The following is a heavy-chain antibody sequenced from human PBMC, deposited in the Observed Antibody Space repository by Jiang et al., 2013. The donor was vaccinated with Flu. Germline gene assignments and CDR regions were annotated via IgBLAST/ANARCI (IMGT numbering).Heavy chain of an antibody. Sequence: LLKPSETLSLTCAVYGGSFSGYYWSWIRQPPGKGLEWIGEINHSGSTNYNPSLKGRVTISVDTSKNQFSLKLSSVTAADTAVYYCARGLGYCSGGSCYFSPLWGQGTLVTVSS. CDR2: INHSGST. D-gene: IGHD2-15*01. V-gene: IGHV4-34*01. CDR3: ARGLGYCSGGSCYFSPL. CDR1: GGSFSGYY. J-gene: IGHJ4*02.